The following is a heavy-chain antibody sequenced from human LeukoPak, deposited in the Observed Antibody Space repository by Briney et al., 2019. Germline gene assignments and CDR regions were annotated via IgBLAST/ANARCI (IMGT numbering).Heavy chain of an antibody. Sequence: GSLRLSCAASGFTFSSYEMNWIRQPPGKGLEWIGEINHSGSTNYNPSLKSRVTISVDTSKNQFSLKLSSVTAADTAVYYCARGGRYYDFWSGYYSRYFDYWGQGTLVTVSS. D-gene: IGHD3-3*01. CDR3: ARGGRYYDFWSGYYSRYFDY. CDR1: GFTFSSYE. CDR2: INHSGST. J-gene: IGHJ4*02. V-gene: IGHV4-34*01.